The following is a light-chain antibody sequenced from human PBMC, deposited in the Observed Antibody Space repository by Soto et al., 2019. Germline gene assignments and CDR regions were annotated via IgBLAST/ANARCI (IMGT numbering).Light chain of an antibody. J-gene: IGKJ1*01. CDR3: QQYNSYSWT. Sequence: DIQMTQSPSTLSASVGDRVTITCRSSQSISSWLAWYQQKPGQAPKLLIYQASSLEGGVPSRFSGSGSGTEFTLTISSLQPDDFATYYCQQYNSYSWTFGQGTK. CDR2: QAS. CDR1: QSISSW. V-gene: IGKV1-5*03.